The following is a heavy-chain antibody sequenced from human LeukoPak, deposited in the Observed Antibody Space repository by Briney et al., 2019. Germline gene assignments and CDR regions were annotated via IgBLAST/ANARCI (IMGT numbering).Heavy chain of an antibody. CDR3: ATGHAGGGSYRYTFGY. CDR2: VDPEDGET. J-gene: IGHJ4*02. CDR1: GYTFTSYY. Sequence: ASVKVSCKAPGYTFTSYYMHWVQQAPGKGLEWMGLVDPEDGETIYAEKFQGRVTITADTSTDTAYMELSSLRSEDTAVYYCATGHAGGGSYRYTFGYWGPGTLVTVSS. D-gene: IGHD3-16*02. V-gene: IGHV1-69-2*01.